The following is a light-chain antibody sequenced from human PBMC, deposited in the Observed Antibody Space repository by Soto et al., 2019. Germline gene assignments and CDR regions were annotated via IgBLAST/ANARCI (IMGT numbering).Light chain of an antibody. Sequence: EIVLTQSPGTLSLSPGERATLSCRASQSVSSSYLAWYQQKPGQAPRLLIYGASSRATGIPGRFSGSGSGTDFALTISRLEPEDFALYYCQQYGSSPRTFGQGTKFDIK. CDR1: QSVSSSY. V-gene: IGKV3-20*01. J-gene: IGKJ1*01. CDR3: QQYGSSPRT. CDR2: GAS.